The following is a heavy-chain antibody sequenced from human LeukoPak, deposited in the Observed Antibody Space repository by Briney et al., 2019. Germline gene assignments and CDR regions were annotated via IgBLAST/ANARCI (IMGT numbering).Heavy chain of an antibody. D-gene: IGHD6-19*01. Sequence: ASVKVSCKASGYTFTGYYLHWVRQAPGQGLEWMGWINPNSGGTNYAQKFQGRVTMTRDTSISTAYMELSRLRSDDTAMYYCARGGYSSDWYKNWFDPWGQGTLVTVSS. CDR1: GYTFTGYY. V-gene: IGHV1-2*02. CDR2: INPNSGGT. J-gene: IGHJ5*02. CDR3: ARGGYSSDWYKNWFDP.